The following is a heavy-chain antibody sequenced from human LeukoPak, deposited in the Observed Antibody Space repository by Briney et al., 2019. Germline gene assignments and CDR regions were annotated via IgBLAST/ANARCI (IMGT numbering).Heavy chain of an antibody. Sequence: SETLSLTCTVSGGSINRYSLSWIRQPPGKGLEWIGYIYDSGSTNYNPSLKSRVTISVDTSKNQFSLKLSSVTAADTAVYYCARGLQEGSGWQYYFDYWGQGTLVTVSS. J-gene: IGHJ4*02. CDR3: ARGLQEGSGWQYYFDY. V-gene: IGHV4-59*01. CDR2: IYDSGST. CDR1: GGSINRYS. D-gene: IGHD6-19*01.